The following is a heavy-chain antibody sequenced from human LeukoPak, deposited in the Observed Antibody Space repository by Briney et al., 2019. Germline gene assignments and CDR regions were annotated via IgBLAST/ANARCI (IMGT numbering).Heavy chain of an antibody. CDR2: IRPDGSEK. CDR3: ARDGGNAMPFDY. Sequence: GGSLRLSCAASGFTFSAYWMSWVRQAPGMGLEWVVNIRPDGSEKYYVDSVKGRFTISRDSAKNSLYLQMNSLRAEDTAVYYCARDGGNAMPFDYGGQGTLVTVSS. V-gene: IGHV3-7*01. D-gene: IGHD2-2*01. CDR1: GFTFSAYW. J-gene: IGHJ4*02.